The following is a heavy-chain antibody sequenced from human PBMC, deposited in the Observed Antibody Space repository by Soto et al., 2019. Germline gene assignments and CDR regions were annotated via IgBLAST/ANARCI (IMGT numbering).Heavy chain of an antibody. D-gene: IGHD6-19*01. J-gene: IGHJ4*02. CDR1: GGTFSRYA. CDR3: ARGTLSSGWTCADY. CDR2: IIPIFGTA. V-gene: IGHV1-69*12. Sequence: QVQLVQSGAEVKKPGSSVKVSCKASGGTFSRYAISWVRQAPGQGLAWMGGIIPIFGTANYAQKFQGRVTITADASTSTAYMELSSLRSEDTAVYYCARGTLSSGWTCADYWGQVTRVTVSS.